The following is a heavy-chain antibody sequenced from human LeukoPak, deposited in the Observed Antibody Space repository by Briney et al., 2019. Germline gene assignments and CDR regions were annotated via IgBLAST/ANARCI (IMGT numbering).Heavy chain of an antibody. D-gene: IGHD4-17*01. CDR2: ISYIGST. CDR1: GDSFSSHY. V-gene: IGHV4-59*11. CDR3: ARDLVTVTKGFDI. Sequence: NPSETLSLTCAVSGDSFSSHYGTWLRQSPGKGLEWIGYISYIGSTNYNPSLKSRVTISIDTSKNQFSLKLRSVTAADTAVYYCARDLVTVTKGFDIWGQGTMVSVSS. J-gene: IGHJ3*02.